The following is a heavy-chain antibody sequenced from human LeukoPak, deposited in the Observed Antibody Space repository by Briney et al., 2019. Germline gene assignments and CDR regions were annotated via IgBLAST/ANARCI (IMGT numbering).Heavy chain of an antibody. Sequence: SETLSLTCTVSGGSTSSYYWSWIRQPPGKGLEWIGYIYDSGSTIYNPSLRSRVTISVDTSKKQLSLNLSSVTAADTAIYYCARYSYGGYYFDYWGQGTLVTVSS. CDR3: ARYSYGGYYFDY. D-gene: IGHD5-18*01. J-gene: IGHJ4*02. CDR2: IYDSGST. CDR1: GGSTSSYY. V-gene: IGHV4-59*01.